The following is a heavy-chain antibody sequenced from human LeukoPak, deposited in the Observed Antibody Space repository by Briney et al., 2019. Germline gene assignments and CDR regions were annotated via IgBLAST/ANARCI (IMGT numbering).Heavy chain of an antibody. CDR3: ARHRGAYDSSGYYTYYFDY. J-gene: IGHJ4*02. V-gene: IGHV4-59*08. CDR1: GGSISSDY. D-gene: IGHD3-22*01. CDR2: IYYSGST. Sequence: SETLSLTCTVSGGSISSDYCSWIRQPPGKGLEWIGYIYYSGSTNYNPSLKSRVTISVDTSKNQFSLKLSSVTAADTAVYYCARHRGAYDSSGYYTYYFDYWGQGTLVTVSS.